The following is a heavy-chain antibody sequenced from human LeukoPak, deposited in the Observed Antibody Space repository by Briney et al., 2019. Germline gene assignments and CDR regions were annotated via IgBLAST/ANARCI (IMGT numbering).Heavy chain of an antibody. V-gene: IGHV1-69*13. CDR3: ARDKTTVTGRTRYYYYYMDV. CDR2: IIPIFGTA. J-gene: IGHJ6*03. CDR1: GVTFTSYA. D-gene: IGHD4-11*01. Sequence: EASVNLSCKASGVTFTSYAISWVRQAPGHGLEWMGGIIPIFGTANYAQKFQGRVTITAAESTSTVYMELSSLRSEDTAVYYCARDKTTVTGRTRYYYYYMDVWGKGTTVTVSS.